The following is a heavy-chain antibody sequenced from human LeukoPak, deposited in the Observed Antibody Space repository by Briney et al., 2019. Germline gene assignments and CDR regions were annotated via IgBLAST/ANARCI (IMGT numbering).Heavy chain of an antibody. CDR1: GYTFARYY. CDR3: ARGATGYFDY. J-gene: IGHJ4*02. V-gene: IGHV1-46*01. Sequence: ASVKVSCKASGYTFARYYIHWVRQAPGQGLEWMGIINPSGGSTRYAQKFQGRVTMTRDTSTSTVYMELSSLRSDDTAVYYCARGATGYFDYWGQGTLVTVSS. D-gene: IGHD1-1*01. CDR2: INPSGGST.